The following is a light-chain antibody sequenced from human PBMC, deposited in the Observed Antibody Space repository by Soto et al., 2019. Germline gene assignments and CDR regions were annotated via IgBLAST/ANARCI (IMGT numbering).Light chain of an antibody. CDR3: MQTLQTWT. Sequence: DIVMTQSPLSLPVTPGEPASISCRSSQSLPNSNGYNYLNWYLQKPGQSQQLLIYLGSNRASGVSERFSGGGSGKSCTLNISSVDDEDVGVYYCMQTLQTWTFGQGTKVEI. J-gene: IGKJ1*01. CDR2: LGS. CDR1: QSLPNSNGYNY. V-gene: IGKV2-28*01.